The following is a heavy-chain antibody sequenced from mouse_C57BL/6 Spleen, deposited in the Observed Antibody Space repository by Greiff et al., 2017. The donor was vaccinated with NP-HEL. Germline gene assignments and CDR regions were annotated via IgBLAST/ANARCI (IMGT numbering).Heavy chain of an antibody. J-gene: IGHJ4*01. CDR3: ARESYSYYSNYYAMDY. D-gene: IGHD2-5*01. CDR1: GYAFSSYW. Sequence: QVQLQQSGAELVKPGASVKISCKASGYAFSSYWMNWVKQRPGKGLEWIGQIYPGDGDTNYNGKFKGKATLTADKSSSTAYMQLSSLTSEDSAVYFCARESYSYYSNYYAMDYWGQGTSVTVSS. V-gene: IGHV1-80*01. CDR2: IYPGDGDT.